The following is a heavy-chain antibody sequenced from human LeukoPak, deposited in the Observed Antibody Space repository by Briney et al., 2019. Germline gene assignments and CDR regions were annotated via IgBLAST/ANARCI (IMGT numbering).Heavy chain of an antibody. CDR2: IYHSGST. J-gene: IGHJ6*04. CDR3: ATTGSGSFYYYYGMDV. V-gene: IGHV4-30-2*01. CDR1: GGSISSGGYS. Sequence: SETLSLTCAVSGGSISSGGYSWSWIRQPPGKGLEWIGYIYHSGSTYYNPSLKSRVTISVDRSKNQFSLKLSSVTAADTAVYYCATTGSGSFYYYYGMDVWGKGTRSPSPQ. D-gene: IGHD3-10*01.